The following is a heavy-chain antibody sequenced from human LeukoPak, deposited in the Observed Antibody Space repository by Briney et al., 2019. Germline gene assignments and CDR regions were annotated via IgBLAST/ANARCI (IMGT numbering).Heavy chain of an antibody. CDR1: GFTFSTYE. CDR3: ARTPTYGFWRGYTLDV. CDR2: ISGGGSNI. J-gene: IGHJ6*02. D-gene: IGHD3-3*01. V-gene: IGHV3-48*03. Sequence: GGSLRLSCAASGFTFSTYEMNWVRQAPGKGLEWVSYISGGGSNIYYADSVKGRFTVSRDDAKNSLYLQMNSLRAEDTAVYYCARTPTYGFWRGYTLDVWGQGTTVTVSS.